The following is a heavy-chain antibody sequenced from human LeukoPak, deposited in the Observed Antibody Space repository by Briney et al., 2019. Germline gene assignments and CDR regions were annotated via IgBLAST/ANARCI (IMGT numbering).Heavy chain of an antibody. CDR2: IYHSGST. J-gene: IGHJ4*02. D-gene: IGHD6-19*01. CDR3: AREGSSGWYGSRDY. CDR1: GGSISSSNW. Sequence: SGTLSLTCAASGGSISSSNWWSWVRQPPEKGLEWIGEIYHSGSTNYNPSLKSRVTISVDKSKNQFSLKLSSVTAADTAVYYCAREGSSGWYGSRDYWGQGTLVTVSS. V-gene: IGHV4-4*02.